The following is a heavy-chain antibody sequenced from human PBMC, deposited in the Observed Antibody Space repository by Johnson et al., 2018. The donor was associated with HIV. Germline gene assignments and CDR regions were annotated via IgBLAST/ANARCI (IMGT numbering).Heavy chain of an antibody. Sequence: LVESGGGLVQPGRSLRLSCAASGFSFDDYAMHWVRQPPGKGLEWVSGISWNSGSIGYADSVQGRFTISRDNTQNTLYLQMNSLRAEDTALYYCAKDQGWAIRTYYYDSSAPSGAFDIWGQGTMVTVSS. D-gene: IGHD3-22*01. CDR3: AKDQGWAIRTYYYDSSAPSGAFDI. CDR2: ISWNSGSI. J-gene: IGHJ3*02. V-gene: IGHV3-9*01. CDR1: GFSFDDYA.